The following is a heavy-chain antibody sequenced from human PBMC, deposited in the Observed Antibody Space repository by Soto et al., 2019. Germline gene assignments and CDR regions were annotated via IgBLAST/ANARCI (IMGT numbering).Heavy chain of an antibody. CDR2: IRSKVNTYAT. D-gene: IGHD5-18*01. CDR1: GFTFSDSA. J-gene: IGHJ4*02. V-gene: IGHV3-73*02. CDR3: TRRRDWTAMDPLDY. Sequence: EVQLVESGGGLVQPGGSLKLSCVASGFTFSDSAMHWVRQASGKGLEWVGRIRSKVNTYATAYAASVKGRFTISRDDSMNTAYLQMNSLKTEVTAVYYCTRRRDWTAMDPLDYWGQGTLVTVSS.